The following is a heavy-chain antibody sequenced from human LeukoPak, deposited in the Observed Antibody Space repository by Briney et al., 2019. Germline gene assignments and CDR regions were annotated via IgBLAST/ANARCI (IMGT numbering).Heavy chain of an antibody. CDR1: GFSFSSYA. D-gene: IGHD4-17*01. CDR3: ATYGDYALFDLQH. J-gene: IGHJ1*01. V-gene: IGHV3-23*01. Sequence: PGGSLRLSCAASGFSFSSYAMSWVRQAPGKGLEWVSGISGSGVDTYYADSVKGRFTISRDNSKNTLHLQLNTLRAEDTAVYYCATYGDYALFDLQHWGQGTLVTVSS. CDR2: ISGSGVDT.